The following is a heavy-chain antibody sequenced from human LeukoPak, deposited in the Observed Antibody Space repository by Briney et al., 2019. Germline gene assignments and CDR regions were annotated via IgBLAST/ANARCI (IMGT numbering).Heavy chain of an antibody. V-gene: IGHV3-33*01. D-gene: IGHD1-1*01. CDR1: GFIFSNDA. Sequence: XGSLRLSCAASGFIFSNDAMHWVRQAPGKGLEWVAFIWFDGSNKHYADSVKGRFTISRDNSEDTLYLQMNSLRAEDTAVYYCVRDPSGSGFAFDSWGQGALVTVSS. J-gene: IGHJ4*02. CDR3: VRDPSGSGFAFDS. CDR2: IWFDGSNK.